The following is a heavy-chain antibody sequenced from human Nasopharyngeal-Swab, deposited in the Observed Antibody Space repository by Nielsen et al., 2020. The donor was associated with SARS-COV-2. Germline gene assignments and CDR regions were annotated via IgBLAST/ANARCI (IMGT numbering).Heavy chain of an antibody. V-gene: IGHV4-34*01. CDR2: INHSGST. Sequence: WIRQPPGKGLEWIGEINHSGSTNYNPSLKSRVTISVDTSKNQFSLKLSSVTAADTAVYYCARDLNPNSSGWLPYYYYGMDVWGQGTTVTVSS. J-gene: IGHJ6*02. CDR3: ARDLNPNSSGWLPYYYYGMDV. D-gene: IGHD6-19*01.